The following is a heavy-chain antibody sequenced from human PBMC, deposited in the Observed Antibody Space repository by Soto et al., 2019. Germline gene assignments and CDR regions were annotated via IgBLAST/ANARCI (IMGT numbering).Heavy chain of an antibody. Sequence: QITLKESGPTLVKPTQTLTLTCTFSGFSLSTSGVGVGWIRQPPGKALEWLALIYWDDDKRYSPSLKSRLTLTKDTPRKQVVLTMPNMDPVDTATYSCTHRRTTAGLFDYWGQGTLVTVSS. J-gene: IGHJ4*02. V-gene: IGHV2-5*02. D-gene: IGHD6-19*01. CDR2: IYWDDDK. CDR1: GFSLSTSGVG. CDR3: THRRTTAGLFDY.